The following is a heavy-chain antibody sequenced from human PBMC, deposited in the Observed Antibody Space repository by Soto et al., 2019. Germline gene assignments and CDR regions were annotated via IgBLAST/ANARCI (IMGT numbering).Heavy chain of an antibody. CDR3: VTGLNYFDY. Sequence: PSETLSLTCTVSNGSISRSFYYWCWIRQPPGKGLEWIGSMYYSGSTYYNPSLKSRVTISADTSKNQFSLKLSSVTAADTAVYYCVTGLNYFDYWGQGTLVTVSS. CDR2: MYYSGST. J-gene: IGHJ4*02. D-gene: IGHD2-21*02. V-gene: IGHV4-39*01. CDR1: NGSISRSFYY.